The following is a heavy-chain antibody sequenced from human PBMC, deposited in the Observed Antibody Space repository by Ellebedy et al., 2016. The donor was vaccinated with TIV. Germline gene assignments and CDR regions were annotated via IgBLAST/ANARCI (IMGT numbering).Heavy chain of an antibody. J-gene: IGHJ4*02. V-gene: IGHV4-59*01. CDR2: IYYSGST. CDR3: ARETSYIPLDY. Sequence: MPSETLSLTCTVSGDPITDYYWNWIRQPPGKGLEWMGYIYYSGSTNYNPSFKSRVTISIDTAKNQVSLQLTSVTAADTAVYYCARETSYIPLDYWGQGILVTVSS. CDR1: GDPITDYY.